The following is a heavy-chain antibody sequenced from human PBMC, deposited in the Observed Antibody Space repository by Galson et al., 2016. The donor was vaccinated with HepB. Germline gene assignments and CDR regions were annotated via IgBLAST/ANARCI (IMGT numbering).Heavy chain of an antibody. CDR3: ASGSSWGPLQF. CDR1: GYSSTFPFRSFW. D-gene: IGHD6-13*01. J-gene: IGHJ4*02. V-gene: IGHV3-74*01. Sequence: SLRLSCAGSGYSSTFPFRSFWMHWVRQAPGKGLEWVSRISNDGITTSYADSVKGRFTVSRDDAKHTLYLAMNSVKDDDTAMYFCASGSSWGPLQFWGQGTLVTVSS. CDR2: ISNDGITT.